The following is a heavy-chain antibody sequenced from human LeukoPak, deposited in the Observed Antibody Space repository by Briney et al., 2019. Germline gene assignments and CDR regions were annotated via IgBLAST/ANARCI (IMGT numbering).Heavy chain of an antibody. CDR1: GYTLTELS. Sequence: RASVKVSCKVSGYTLTELSMHWVRQAPGKGLEWMGGFDPEDGETIYAQKFQGRVTMTEDTSTDTAYMVLSSLRSEDTAVYYCATPRISGSYETHAFDIWGQGTMVTVSS. D-gene: IGHD1-26*01. V-gene: IGHV1-24*01. CDR2: FDPEDGET. CDR3: ATPRISGSYETHAFDI. J-gene: IGHJ3*02.